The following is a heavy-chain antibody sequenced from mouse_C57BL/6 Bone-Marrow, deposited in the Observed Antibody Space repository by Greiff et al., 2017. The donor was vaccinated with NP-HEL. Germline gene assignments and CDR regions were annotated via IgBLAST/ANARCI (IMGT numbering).Heavy chain of an antibody. J-gene: IGHJ1*03. CDR1: GYTFTSYW. V-gene: IGHV1-53*01. CDR2: INPSNGGT. CDR3: ARPHYGSSEWYFDV. D-gene: IGHD1-1*01. Sequence: QVQLKQPGTELVKPGASVKLSCKASGYTFTSYWMHWVKQRPGQGLEWIGNINPSNGGTNYNEKFKSKATLTVDKSSSTAYMQLSSLTSEDSAVYYCARPHYGSSEWYFDVWGTGTTVTVSS.